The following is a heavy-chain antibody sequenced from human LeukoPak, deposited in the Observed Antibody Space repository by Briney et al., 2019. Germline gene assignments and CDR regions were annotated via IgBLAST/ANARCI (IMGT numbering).Heavy chain of an antibody. Sequence: SETLSLTCAVYGGSFSGYYWSWIRQPPGKGLEWIGEINHSGSTNYNPSLKSRVTISVDTSKNQFSLKLSSVTAADTAVCYCASYNRWELRTFDYWGQGTLVTVSS. J-gene: IGHJ4*02. CDR2: INHSGST. CDR1: GGSFSGYY. CDR3: ASYNRWELRTFDY. V-gene: IGHV4-34*01. D-gene: IGHD1-26*01.